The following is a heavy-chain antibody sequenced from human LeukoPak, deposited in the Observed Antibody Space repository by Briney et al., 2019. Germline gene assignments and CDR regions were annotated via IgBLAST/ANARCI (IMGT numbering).Heavy chain of an antibody. CDR2: ISAYNGNT. CDR1: GYTFTSYG. D-gene: IGHD6-13*01. V-gene: IGHV1-18*01. Sequence: ASVKVSCKASGYTFTSYGISWVRQAPGQGLEWMGWISAYNGNTNYAQKLQGRVTMTTDTSTSTAYMELRSLRSDDTAVYYCAGVPIAAAATTYYYYYYYMDVWGKGTTVTVSS. J-gene: IGHJ6*03. CDR3: AGVPIAAAATTYYYYYYYMDV.